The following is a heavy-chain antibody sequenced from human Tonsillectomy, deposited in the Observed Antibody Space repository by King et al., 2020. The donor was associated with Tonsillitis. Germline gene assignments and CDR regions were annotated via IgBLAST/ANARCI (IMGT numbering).Heavy chain of an antibody. V-gene: IGHV1-46*01. CDR3: ATDRPSPD. J-gene: IGHJ4*02. Sequence: VQLVESGAEVKKPGASVKVSCKASGYTFTRYYMHWVRQAPGQGLEWMGIINPTGGSTRYAQKFQGRVTMTRDTSTSTVYMELSSLRSDDTAVYYCATDRPSPDWGQGTLVTGSS. CDR2: INPTGGST. CDR1: GYTFTRYY.